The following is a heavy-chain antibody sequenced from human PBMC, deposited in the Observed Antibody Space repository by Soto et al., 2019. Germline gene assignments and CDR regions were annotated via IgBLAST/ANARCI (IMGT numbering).Heavy chain of an antibody. J-gene: IGHJ3*02. CDR2: TRYAGST. CDR3: ARQIGFGRWYFDI. V-gene: IGHV4-39*01. CDR1: GDSINSNDDY. D-gene: IGHD6-13*01. Sequence: SETLSLTCTVSGDSINSNDDYWGWIRQPPGKGLEWIGTTRYAGSTYSNPSLRSRVAISADTSSTQFSLRLNSVTAADTAVYYCARQIGFGRWYFDIWGQGTMVTVSS.